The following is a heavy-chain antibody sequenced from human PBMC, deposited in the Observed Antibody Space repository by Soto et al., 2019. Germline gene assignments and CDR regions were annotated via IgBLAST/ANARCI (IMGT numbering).Heavy chain of an antibody. D-gene: IGHD3-3*01. CDR3: ARGRGNTYYDFWSGYYGGDYYYYGMDV. J-gene: IGHJ6*02. V-gene: IGHV4-34*01. Sequence: SETLSLTCAVYGGSFSGYYWSWIRQPPGKGLEWIGEINHSGSTNYNPSLKSRVTISVDTSKNQFSLKLSSVTAADTAVYYCARGRGNTYYDFWSGYYGGDYYYYGMDVWGQGTTVTVSS. CDR2: INHSGST. CDR1: GGSFSGYY.